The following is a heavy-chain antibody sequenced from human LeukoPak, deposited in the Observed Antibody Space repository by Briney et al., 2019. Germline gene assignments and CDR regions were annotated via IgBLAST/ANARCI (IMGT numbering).Heavy chain of an antibody. V-gene: IGHV3-30*04. D-gene: IGHD3-22*01. Sequence: GGSLRLSCAASGFTFSSYAMHWVRQAPGKGLEWVAVILHDGSNKYYADSVKGRFTISRDNSKNTLYLQMNSLRAEDTAVYYCASTRKYYYDRAFKRYYYHGLDVWGQGTTVTVSS. CDR2: ILHDGSNK. CDR1: GFTFSSYA. J-gene: IGHJ6*02. CDR3: ASTRKYYYDRAFKRYYYHGLDV.